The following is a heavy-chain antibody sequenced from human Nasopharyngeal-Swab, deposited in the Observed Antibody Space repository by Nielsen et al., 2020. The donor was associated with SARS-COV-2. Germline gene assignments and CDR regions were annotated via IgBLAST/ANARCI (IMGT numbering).Heavy chain of an antibody. J-gene: IGHJ4*02. Sequence: GGSLRLSCAASGFTFSSYWMHWVRQAPGKGLEWVSALSGSGGSTYYADSVKGRFTISRDNSKNTLFLQMNSLRAEDTALYYCARDRYLARWGQGTLVTVSS. V-gene: IGHV3-23*01. CDR1: GFTFSSYW. CDR3: ARDRYLAR. D-gene: IGHD3-16*02. CDR2: LSGSGGST.